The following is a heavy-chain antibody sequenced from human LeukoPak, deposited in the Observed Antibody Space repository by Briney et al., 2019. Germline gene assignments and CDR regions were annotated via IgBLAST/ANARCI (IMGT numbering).Heavy chain of an antibody. D-gene: IGHD3-22*01. CDR1: GGSISSYY. V-gene: IGHV4-59*08. Sequence: SETLSLTCTVSGGSISSYYWSWIRQPPGKGLEWIGYIYYSGSTNYNPSLKSRVTISVDTSKNQFSLKLSSVTAADTAVYYCASSLYYYDSSGYNSFDYWGQGTLVTVSS. CDR3: ASSLYYYDSSGYNSFDY. CDR2: IYYSGST. J-gene: IGHJ4*02.